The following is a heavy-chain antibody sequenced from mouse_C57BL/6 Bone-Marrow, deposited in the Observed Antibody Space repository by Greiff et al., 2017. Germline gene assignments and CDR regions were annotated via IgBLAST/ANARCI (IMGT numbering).Heavy chain of an antibody. J-gene: IGHJ2*01. CDR3: ARHAYGSSCRYYFDY. CDR1: GFTFSSYG. CDR2: ISSGGSYT. V-gene: IGHV5-6*01. D-gene: IGHD1-1*01. Sequence: EVQRVESGGDLVKPGGSLKFSCAASGFTFSSYGMSWVRQTPDKRLEWVATISSGGSYTYYPDSVKGRFTISRDNAKNTLYLQMSSLKSEDTAMYYCARHAYGSSCRYYFDYWGQGTALTVSS.